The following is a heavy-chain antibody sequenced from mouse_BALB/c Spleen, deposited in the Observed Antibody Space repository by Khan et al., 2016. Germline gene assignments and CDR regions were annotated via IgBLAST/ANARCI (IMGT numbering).Heavy chain of an antibody. CDR3: AGDYYGSNWFAY. V-gene: IGHV9-3*02. D-gene: IGHD1-1*01. Sequence: QIQLVQSGPELKKPGETVKISCKASGYTFTNYGMNWVKQAPGKGLKWMGWINTNTGEPTYAEEFKGRFAFSLETSASTAYLQLNNLKNEDTATXCGAGDYYGSNWFAYWGQGTLVTVSA. J-gene: IGHJ3*01. CDR1: GYTFTNYG. CDR2: INTNTGEP.